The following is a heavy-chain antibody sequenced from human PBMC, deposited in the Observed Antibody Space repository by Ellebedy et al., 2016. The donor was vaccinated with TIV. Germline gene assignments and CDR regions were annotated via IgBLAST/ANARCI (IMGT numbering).Heavy chain of an antibody. CDR2: IYYSGST. Sequence: SETLSLTCTVSGDSISSSSFYLGWIRQPPGEGLEWIGNIYYSGSTYYNPSLKSRVTISVDTSKNQFSLKLRSVAAADTAVYYCARGAFVSGVYYPPGEWGQGTLVAVSS. J-gene: IGHJ4*02. CDR3: ARGAFVSGVYYPPGE. CDR1: GDSISSSSFY. D-gene: IGHD2-15*01. V-gene: IGHV4-39*07.